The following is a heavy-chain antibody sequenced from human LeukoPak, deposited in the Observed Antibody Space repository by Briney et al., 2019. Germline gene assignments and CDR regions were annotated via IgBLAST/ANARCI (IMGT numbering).Heavy chain of an antibody. CDR1: GGPISSHY. V-gene: IGHV4-59*11. D-gene: IGHD2-15*01. CDR3: ARSYCSGGSCYYYFDY. J-gene: IGHJ4*02. Sequence: SETLSLTCTVSGGPISSHYWSWIRQPPGKGLEWIGYIYYSGSTNYNPSLKSRVTISVDTSKNQFSLKLSSVTAADTAVYYCARSYCSGGSCYYYFDYWGQGTLVTVSS. CDR2: IYYSGST.